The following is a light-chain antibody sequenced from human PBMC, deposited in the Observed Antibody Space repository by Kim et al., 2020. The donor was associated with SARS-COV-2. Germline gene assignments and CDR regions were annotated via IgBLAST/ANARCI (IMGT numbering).Light chain of an antibody. CDR2: EAS. V-gene: IGKV1-5*01. CDR1: QSISSW. CDR3: QQYNSDSRT. Sequence: DIQMTQSPATLSASVGDRVTITCRASQSISSWLAWYQQRPGKAPQLLIYEASSLESGVASRFSGSGSGTEFTLTISSLQPDDFATYYCQQYNSDSRTFGQGTKVDIK. J-gene: IGKJ1*01.